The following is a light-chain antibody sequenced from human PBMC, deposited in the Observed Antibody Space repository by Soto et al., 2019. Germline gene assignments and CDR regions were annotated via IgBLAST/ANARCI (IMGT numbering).Light chain of an antibody. CDR3: QQDDNLPRT. J-gene: IGKJ1*01. CDR1: QDMSND. Sequence: DIQMTQSPSCLSASVGDIVTMTSQSRQDMSNDLNWYQQKPGKAPKVLIYDASNLETGVPSRVSGSGSGTDFPFAISSLQPEDIATYYCQQDDNLPRTFGQGTKVDI. CDR2: DAS. V-gene: IGKV1-33*01.